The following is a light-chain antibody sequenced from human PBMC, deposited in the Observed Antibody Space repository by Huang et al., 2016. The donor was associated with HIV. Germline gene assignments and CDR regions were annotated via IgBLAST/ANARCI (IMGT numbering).Light chain of an antibody. V-gene: IGKV3-15*01. CDR3: QQYNNWPLFT. CDR2: GSS. CDR1: QSVSSN. Sequence: EILMTQSPATLSVSPGERATLSCRASQSVSSNVAWYQHKFGQAPRLLIYGSSPRATGIPARFSGSGSGTQFTLSISSLQSEDSAVYYCQQYNNWPLFTFGPGTKVDIK. J-gene: IGKJ3*01.